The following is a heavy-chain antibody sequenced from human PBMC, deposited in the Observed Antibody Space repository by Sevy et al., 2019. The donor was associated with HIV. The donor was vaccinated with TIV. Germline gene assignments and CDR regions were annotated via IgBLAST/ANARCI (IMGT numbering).Heavy chain of an antibody. CDR1: GFTFSSYW. D-gene: IGHD3-22*01. V-gene: IGHV3-74*03. J-gene: IGHJ4*02. CDR3: VRVASYYYDSSALFY. Sequence: GGSLRLSCAASGFTFSSYWMHWVRQAPGKGLVWVSRINSDGSIPTYGDSVKGRFTISRDNAKNTLYLQMNSLRAEDTAVYYCVRVASYYYDSSALFYWGQGTLVTVSS. CDR2: INSDGSIP.